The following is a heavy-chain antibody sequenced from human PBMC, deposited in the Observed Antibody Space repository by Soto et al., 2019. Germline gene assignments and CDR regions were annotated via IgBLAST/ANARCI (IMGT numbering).Heavy chain of an antibody. D-gene: IGHD2-8*01. Sequence: PGGSLRLSCAASGFTFSSYSMNWVRQAPGKGLEWVSSISSSTSYIYYADSVKGRFTISRDNAKNSLYLQMNSLRAEDTAVYYCARTGKILYPDAFDFWGQGTMVTVSS. CDR1: GFTFSSYS. CDR3: ARTGKILYPDAFDF. V-gene: IGHV3-21*01. CDR2: ISSSTSYI. J-gene: IGHJ3*01.